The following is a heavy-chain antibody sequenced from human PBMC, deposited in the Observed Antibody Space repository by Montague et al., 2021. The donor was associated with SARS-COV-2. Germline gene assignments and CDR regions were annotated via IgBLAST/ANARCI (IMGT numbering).Heavy chain of an antibody. CDR2: IYYSGSI. V-gene: IGHV4-59*08. J-gene: IGHJ6*02. Sequence: SETLSLTCSASGGSISGYYWSWIRQPPGKGLERIGNIYYSGSIXSXYSRKSRLTISVDTSKSPFSLKLSSVTAADTAVYDCAGRYRWAMEVWGQGTTVTVSS. CDR3: AGRYRWAMEV. CDR1: GGSISGYY. D-gene: IGHD5-12*01.